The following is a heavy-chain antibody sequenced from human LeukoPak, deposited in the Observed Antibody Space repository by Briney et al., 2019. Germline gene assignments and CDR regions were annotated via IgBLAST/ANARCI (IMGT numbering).Heavy chain of an antibody. Sequence: SVTVSCKASGYTFTSYGISWVRQAPGQGLEWMGGIIPIFGTANYAQKFQGRVTITADKSTSTAYMELSSLRSEDTAVYYCARGGQLVGNYYYYYYMDVWGKGTTVTVSS. CDR1: GYTFTSYG. V-gene: IGHV1-69*06. CDR2: IIPIFGTA. CDR3: ARGGQLVGNYYYYYYMDV. D-gene: IGHD6-6*01. J-gene: IGHJ6*03.